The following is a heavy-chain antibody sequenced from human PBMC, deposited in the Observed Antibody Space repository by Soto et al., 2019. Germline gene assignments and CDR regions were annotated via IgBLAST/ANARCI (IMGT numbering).Heavy chain of an antibody. V-gene: IGHV3-30-3*01. Sequence: QVQLVESGGGVVQPGRSLRLSCAASGFTFSSYAMHWVRQAPGKGLEWVAVISYDGSNKYYADSVKGRFTISRDNSKNTLYLQMNSLRAEDTAVYYCASGWLQSVDYWGQGTLVTVSS. CDR2: ISYDGSNK. CDR3: ASGWLQSVDY. J-gene: IGHJ4*02. D-gene: IGHD5-12*01. CDR1: GFTFSSYA.